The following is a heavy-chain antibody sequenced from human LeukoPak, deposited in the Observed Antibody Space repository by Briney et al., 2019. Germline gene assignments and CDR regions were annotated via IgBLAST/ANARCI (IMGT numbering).Heavy chain of an antibody. CDR3: ARDRGYSGYDFKS. D-gene: IGHD5-12*01. Sequence: ASVKVSCKASGYTFTGYYMHWVRQAPGQGLEWMGWINPNSGGTNYAQKFQGRVTMTRDTSISTAYMELSRLRSDDAAVYYCARDRGYSGYDFKSWGQGTLVTVSS. J-gene: IGHJ5*02. V-gene: IGHV1-2*02. CDR2: INPNSGGT. CDR1: GYTFTGYY.